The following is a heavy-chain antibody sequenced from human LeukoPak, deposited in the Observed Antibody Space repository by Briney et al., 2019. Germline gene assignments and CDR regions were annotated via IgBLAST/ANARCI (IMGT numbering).Heavy chain of an antibody. D-gene: IGHD1-26*01. V-gene: IGHV3-30-3*01. CDR3: ARDWGWEFIDY. J-gene: IGHJ4*02. Sequence: PGGSLRLSCAASGFTFSSYAMHWVRQAPGKGLEWVAVISYDGSNKYYADSVKGRFTISRDNSKNTLDLQMNSLRAEDTAVYYCARDWGWEFIDYWGQGTLVTVSS. CDR2: ISYDGSNK. CDR1: GFTFSSYA.